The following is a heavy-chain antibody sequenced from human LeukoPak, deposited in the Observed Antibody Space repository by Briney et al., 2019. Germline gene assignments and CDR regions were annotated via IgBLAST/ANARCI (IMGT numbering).Heavy chain of an antibody. D-gene: IGHD2-15*01. CDR1: GGSISSYY. CDR3: ARVIYCSGGSCYQDAFDI. CDR2: IYYSGST. J-gene: IGHJ3*02. V-gene: IGHV4-59*01. Sequence: SETLSLTCTVSGGSISSYYWSWIRQPPGKGLEWSGYIYYSGSTNSNPSLKSRVTISVDTSNNKFSLKLSSVTAADTAVYYCARVIYCSGGSCYQDAFDIWGQGTMVTVSS.